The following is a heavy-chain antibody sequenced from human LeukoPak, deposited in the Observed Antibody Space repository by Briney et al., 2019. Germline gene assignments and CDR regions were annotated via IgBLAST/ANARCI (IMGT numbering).Heavy chain of an antibody. CDR1: GFTFSDYS. J-gene: IGHJ3*02. Sequence: GRSLRLSCAASGFTFSDYSMNWVRQAPGKGLEWISYIGIDSGNTNYADSVKGRFTISRDNAKNSLYLQMNTLRAEDTAVYYCARATYDSSAVDAFDIWGQGTMVTVSP. CDR2: IGIDSGNT. CDR3: ARATYDSSAVDAFDI. D-gene: IGHD3-22*01. V-gene: IGHV3-48*04.